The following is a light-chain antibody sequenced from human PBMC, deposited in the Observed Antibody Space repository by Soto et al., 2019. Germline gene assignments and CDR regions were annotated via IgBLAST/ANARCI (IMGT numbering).Light chain of an antibody. Sequence: DIQMTQSPSSLSASVGDRVTITCRASQIINNYLNWYQQKPGKAPSLLIYAASSLQSGVPSRFSGSGSGTDFTLTISSLQPEDFAAYYCQQSYSSPLTFCGGTKLEIK. CDR3: QQSYSSPLT. CDR1: QIINNY. V-gene: IGKV1-39*01. CDR2: AAS. J-gene: IGKJ4*01.